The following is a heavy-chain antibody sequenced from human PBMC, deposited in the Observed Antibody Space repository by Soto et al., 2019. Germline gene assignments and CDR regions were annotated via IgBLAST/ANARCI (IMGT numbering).Heavy chain of an antibody. CDR3: ARDGAGDYYGMDV. CDR1: GGSISSGGYY. D-gene: IGHD7-27*01. CDR2: IYYSGST. V-gene: IGHV4-31*03. Sequence: SETLSLTCTVSGGSISSGGYYWSWIRQHPGKGLEWIGYIYYSGSTYYNPSLKSRVTISVDTSKNQFSLKLSSVSAADTAVYYCARDGAGDYYGMDVWGQGTTVTVSS. J-gene: IGHJ6*02.